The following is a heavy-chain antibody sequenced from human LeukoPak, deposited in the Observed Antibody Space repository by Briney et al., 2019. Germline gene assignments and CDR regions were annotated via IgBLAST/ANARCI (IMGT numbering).Heavy chain of an antibody. V-gene: IGHV4-61*05. CDR1: GGSISSSSYY. D-gene: IGHD3-9*01. CDR2: IYYSGST. Sequence: SETLSLTCTVSGGSISSSSYYWSWIRQPPGKGLEWIGYIYYSGSTNYNPSLKSRVTISVDTSKNQFSLKLSSVTAADTAVYYCASRLRDILTGYNHNDAFDIWGQGTMVTVSS. J-gene: IGHJ3*02. CDR3: ASRLRDILTGYNHNDAFDI.